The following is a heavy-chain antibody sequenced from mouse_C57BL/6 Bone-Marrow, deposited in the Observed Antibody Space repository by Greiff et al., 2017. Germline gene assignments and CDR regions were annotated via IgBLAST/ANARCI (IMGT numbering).Heavy chain of an antibody. CDR2: IDPENGDT. CDR1: GFNIKDDY. V-gene: IGHV14-4*01. CDR3: TTGVWDY. J-gene: IGHJ2*01. Sequence: EVQLQQSGAELVRPGASVKLSCTASGFNIKDDYMHWVKQRPEQGLEWIGWIDPENGDTEYASKFQGKATITADTSSNTAYLQLSSLTSEDTAVYYCTTGVWDYWGQGTTLTVSS. D-gene: IGHD2-10*02.